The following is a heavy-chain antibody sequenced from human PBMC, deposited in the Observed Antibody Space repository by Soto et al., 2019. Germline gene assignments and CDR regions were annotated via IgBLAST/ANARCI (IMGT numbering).Heavy chain of an antibody. V-gene: IGHV4-31*03. J-gene: IGHJ4*02. CDR1: GGSISSGGYY. Sequence: QVQLQESGPGLVKPSQTLSLTCTVSGGSISSGGYYWSWIRQHPGKGLEWIGYIYYSGSTYYNPSLKSRVTISVDTSKSQCSLKLSSVTAADTAVYYCARTRLYSSRSFMVWGQGTLVTVSS. D-gene: IGHD6-19*01. CDR2: IYYSGST. CDR3: ARTRLYSSRSFMV.